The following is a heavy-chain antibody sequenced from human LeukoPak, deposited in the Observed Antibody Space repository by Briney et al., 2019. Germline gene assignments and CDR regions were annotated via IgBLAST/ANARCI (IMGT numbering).Heavy chain of an antibody. CDR3: ARVVDESHFDY. Sequence: SETLSLTCAVYGGSFSGYYWSWIRQPPGKGLEWIGEINHSGSTNYNPSLKSRVTISVDTSKNQFSLKLSSVTAADTAVYYCARVVDESHFDYWGQGTLVTVSS. V-gene: IGHV4-34*01. D-gene: IGHD2-15*01. J-gene: IGHJ4*02. CDR1: GGSFSGYY. CDR2: INHSGST.